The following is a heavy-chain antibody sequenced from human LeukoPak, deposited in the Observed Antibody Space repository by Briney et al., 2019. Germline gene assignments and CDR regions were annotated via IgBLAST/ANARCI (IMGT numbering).Heavy chain of an antibody. CDR1: GFTFSSYG. D-gene: IGHD3-10*01. CDR2: ISYDGSNK. Sequence: QPGRSLRLSCAASGFTFSSYGMHWVRPAPGKGLEWVAVISYDGSNKYYADSVKGRFTISRDNSKNTLYLQMNSLRAEDTALYYCARDLTSWFGDFTQVGYWGQGTLVTVSS. J-gene: IGHJ4*02. CDR3: ARDLTSWFGDFTQVGY. V-gene: IGHV3-30*03.